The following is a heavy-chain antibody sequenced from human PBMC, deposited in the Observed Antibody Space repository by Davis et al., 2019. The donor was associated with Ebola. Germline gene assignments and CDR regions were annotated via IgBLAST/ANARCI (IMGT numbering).Heavy chain of an antibody. Sequence: ASVKVSCKASGYTFTGYYMHWVRQAPGQGLEWMGRINPNSGGTNYAQKFQGRVTMTRDTSISTAYMELSRLRSDDTAVYYCARGGLVDIVATAHPNFDYWGQGTLVTVSS. CDR3: ARGGLVDIVATAHPNFDY. V-gene: IGHV1-2*06. CDR1: GYTFTGYY. J-gene: IGHJ4*02. D-gene: IGHD5-12*01. CDR2: INPNSGGT.